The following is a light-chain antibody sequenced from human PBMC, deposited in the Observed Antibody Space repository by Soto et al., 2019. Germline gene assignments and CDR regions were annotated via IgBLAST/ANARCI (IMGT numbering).Light chain of an antibody. CDR2: DAS. J-gene: IGKJ2*02. V-gene: IGKV3-11*01. Sequence: EIVLTQSPATLSLSPGERATLSCRASQSVSSYLAWYQQKPGQAPRLLIYDASNRATGIPARFSGSGSGTDFTRTISSLEPEDFAVYYCQQRSNQWTFGQGTKLEIK. CDR1: QSVSSY. CDR3: QQRSNQWT.